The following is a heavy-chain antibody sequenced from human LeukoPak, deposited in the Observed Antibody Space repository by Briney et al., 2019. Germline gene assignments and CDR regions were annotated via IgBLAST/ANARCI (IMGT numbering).Heavy chain of an antibody. Sequence: PRPSVTVSCKASAYTFTSYDINWVRQAAGQGLEWMGWMHPNSRNTAYAQKFEGRVTMTRNTYISTAYMELSSLRSEGTAVYYCALEMATSPFDYWGQGTLVTVSS. CDR2: MHPNSRNT. CDR1: AYTFTSYD. J-gene: IGHJ4*02. V-gene: IGHV1-8*01. CDR3: ALEMATSPFDY. D-gene: IGHD5-24*01.